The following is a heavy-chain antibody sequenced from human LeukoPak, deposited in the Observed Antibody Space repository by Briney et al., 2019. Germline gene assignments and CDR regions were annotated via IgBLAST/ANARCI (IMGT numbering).Heavy chain of an antibody. J-gene: IGHJ4*02. CDR1: GGSFSGYY. V-gene: IGHV4-30-4*08. CDR2: IYYSGNT. Sequence: SETLSLTCAVYGGSFSGYYWSWIRQPPGKGLEWIGYIYYSGNTYYNPSLKSRVTISLDTSKNQFSLKLSSVTAADTAVYYCARDDYLEYYFDSWGQGTLVTVSS. D-gene: IGHD4-11*01. CDR3: ARDDYLEYYFDS.